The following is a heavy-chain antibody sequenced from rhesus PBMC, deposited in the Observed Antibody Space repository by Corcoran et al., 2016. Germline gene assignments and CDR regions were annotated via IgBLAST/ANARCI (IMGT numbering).Heavy chain of an antibody. J-gene: IGHJ4*01. Sequence: QLQLQASGPGLGTPSETLALTCAAYGGSISSSYLRWTRQAPGKGLEWIGYTYGSGSSTNSNPSLKSRVTLSVDTSKNQLSLKLSSVTAADTAVYYCARDRFRGSWGLWGQGVLVTVSS. CDR3: ARDRFRGSWGL. V-gene: IGHV4-169*02. CDR1: GGSISSSY. CDR2: TYGSGSST. D-gene: IGHD6-25*01.